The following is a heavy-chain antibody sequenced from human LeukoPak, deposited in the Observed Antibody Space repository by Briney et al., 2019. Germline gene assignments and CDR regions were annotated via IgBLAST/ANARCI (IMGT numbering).Heavy chain of an antibody. Sequence: GSLRLSCAASGFTFSDYYMSWIRQAPGKGLEWVGSIYYSGSTYYNPSLKSRVTISVDTSKNQFSLKLSSVTAADTAVYYCARDFLSGTVAFDIWGQGTMVTVSS. CDR3: ARDFLSGTVAFDI. CDR2: IYYSGST. CDR1: GFTFSDYY. D-gene: IGHD1-26*01. J-gene: IGHJ3*02. V-gene: IGHV4-38-2*02.